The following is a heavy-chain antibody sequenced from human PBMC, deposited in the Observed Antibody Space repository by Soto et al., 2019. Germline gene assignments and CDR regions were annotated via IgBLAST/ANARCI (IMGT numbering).Heavy chain of an antibody. D-gene: IGHD2-15*01. CDR2: IYYAGNA. J-gene: IGHJ4*02. Sequence: PSETLSLTCTVSGDSITKSLYYWVWVRQTPGEGLEWIASIYYAGNAYYNPSLQSRVTISVDASKNQFSLELQSVTAADSAVYYCARVPYYGSGGDGPYFFDYWGQGTLVTVSS. V-gene: IGHV4-39*01. CDR1: GDSITKSLYY. CDR3: ARVPYYGSGGDGPYFFDY.